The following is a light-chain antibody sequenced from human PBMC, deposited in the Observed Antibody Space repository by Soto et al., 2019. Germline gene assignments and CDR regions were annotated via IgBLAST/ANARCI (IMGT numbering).Light chain of an antibody. CDR3: ISYTSSDTWV. V-gene: IGLV2-14*01. J-gene: IGLJ3*02. CDR2: EVN. CDR1: SSDIGGGGHNY. Sequence: QSALTQPASVSGSPGQSITISCTGTSSDIGGGGHNYVSWYQQYPGKAPKLMIYEVNNRPSGISNRFSGSKSGNTASLAISGLQAEDEADYYCISYTSSDTWVFGGGTKLTVL.